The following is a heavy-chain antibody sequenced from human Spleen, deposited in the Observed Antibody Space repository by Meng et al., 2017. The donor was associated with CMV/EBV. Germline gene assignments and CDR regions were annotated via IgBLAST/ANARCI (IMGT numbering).Heavy chain of an antibody. Sequence: FSNAWMTWVRQAPGRGLEWVGRIKSKTDGGTADYATPVKDRFIISRDDSKNTLYLQMNSLKTEDTAVYFCTTDEDAYCGGDCYLDYWGQGTLVTVSS. V-gene: IGHV3-15*01. J-gene: IGHJ4*02. CDR2: IKSKTDGGTA. CDR1: FSNAW. CDR3: TTDEDAYCGGDCYLDY. D-gene: IGHD2-21*01.